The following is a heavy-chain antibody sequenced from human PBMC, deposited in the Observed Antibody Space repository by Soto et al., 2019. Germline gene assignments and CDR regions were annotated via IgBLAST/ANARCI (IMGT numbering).Heavy chain of an antibody. J-gene: IGHJ4*02. D-gene: IGHD1-26*01. Sequence: QVQLVQSGAEVKKPGSSVKVSCKASGDAFTNYIFDWVRQAPGQGLEWMGGIIPMFGTPKYAQTFQDRVTIAADVSTGTAYLELPSLRFDDTAVYYCARGRDQPPVGLYFDSWGEGTRVTVSS. CDR3: ARGRDQPPVGLYFDS. V-gene: IGHV1-69*01. CDR2: IIPMFGTP. CDR1: GDAFTNYI.